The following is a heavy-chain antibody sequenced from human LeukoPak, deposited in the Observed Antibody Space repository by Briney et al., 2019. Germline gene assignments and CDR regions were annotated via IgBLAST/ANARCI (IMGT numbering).Heavy chain of an antibody. CDR2: ISAYNGST. CDR1: GYTFTSYG. Sequence: ASVKVSCKASGYTFTSYGISWVRQAPGQGLEWMGWISAYNGSTNYAQKLQGRVTMTTDTSTSTAYMELRSLRSDDTAVYYCARALTVVGTTVEYFDYWGQGTLVTVSS. D-gene: IGHD1-14*01. J-gene: IGHJ4*02. CDR3: ARALTVVGTTVEYFDY. V-gene: IGHV1-18*01.